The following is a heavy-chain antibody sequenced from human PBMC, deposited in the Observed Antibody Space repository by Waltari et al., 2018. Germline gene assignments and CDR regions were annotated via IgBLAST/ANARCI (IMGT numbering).Heavy chain of an antibody. CDR1: GGSVSSGSYY. CDR3: ARVWGKVAVKIDY. J-gene: IGHJ4*02. D-gene: IGHD1-26*01. CDR2: IYYRGST. Sequence: QVQLQESGPGLVKPSETLSLTCTVSGGSVSSGSYYWSWIRQPPGKGLEWIGYIYYRGSTTYNPSLRSRVTISVDTSKNQFSLKLSSVTAADTAVYYCARVWGKVAVKIDYWGQGTLVTVSS. V-gene: IGHV4-61*01.